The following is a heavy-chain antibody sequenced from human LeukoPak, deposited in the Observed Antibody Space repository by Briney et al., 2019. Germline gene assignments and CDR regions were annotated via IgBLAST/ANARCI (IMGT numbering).Heavy chain of an antibody. CDR2: INHSGST. D-gene: IGHD5-24*01. CDR1: GGSFSGYY. J-gene: IGHJ4*02. Sequence: SETLSLTCAVYGGSFSGYYWSWIRQPPGKGLEWIGEINHSGSTNYNPSLKSRVAISVDTSKNQFSLKLSSVTAADTAVYYCARWRWLRIFDYWGQGTLVTVSS. CDR3: ARWRWLRIFDY. V-gene: IGHV4-34*01.